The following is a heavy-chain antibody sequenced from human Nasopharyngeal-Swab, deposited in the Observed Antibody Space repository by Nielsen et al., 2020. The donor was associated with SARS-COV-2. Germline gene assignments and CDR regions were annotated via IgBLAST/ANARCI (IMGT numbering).Heavy chain of an antibody. J-gene: IGHJ3*02. CDR1: GFTFDDYA. CDR2: ISGDGGST. CDR3: AKAFIILYDSSGYYYGDAFDI. V-gene: IGHV3-43*02. Sequence: GESLNISCAASGFTFDDYAMHWVRQAPGPGLEWVSLISGDGGSTYYADSVKGRFTISRDNSKNSLYLQMNSLRTEDTALYYCAKAFIILYDSSGYYYGDAFDIWGQGTMVTVSS. D-gene: IGHD3-22*01.